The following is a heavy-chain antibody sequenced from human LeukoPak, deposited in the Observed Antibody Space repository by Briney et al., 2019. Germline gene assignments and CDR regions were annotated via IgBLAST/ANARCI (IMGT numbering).Heavy chain of an antibody. CDR1: GGYIITSGHY. Sequence: SETLSLICTVSGGYIITSGHYWGWIRQPPGKGLEWIGSVYYTGVTSTNPFFRSRTSISVDTSKNQFSLNLTSVTAADAAVYYCARERSSSGGHNWFDPWGQGTLVTVSS. CDR3: ARERSSSGGHNWFDP. D-gene: IGHD4-23*01. V-gene: IGHV4-39*07. J-gene: IGHJ5*02. CDR2: VYYTGVT.